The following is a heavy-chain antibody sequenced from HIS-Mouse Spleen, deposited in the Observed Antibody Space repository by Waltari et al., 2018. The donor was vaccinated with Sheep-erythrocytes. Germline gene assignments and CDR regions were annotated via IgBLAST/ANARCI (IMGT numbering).Heavy chain of an antibody. V-gene: IGHV4-38-2*01. CDR3: ASQPNWGYWYFDL. CDR2: IFHSGGT. J-gene: IGHJ2*01. CDR1: GYSLRSGYY. D-gene: IGHD7-27*01. Sequence: QVQLQESGPGLVKPSETLSLPCPVSGYSLRSGYYWGWIRQPPGKGLEWMWGIFHSGGTYYNPSLKSRVTISVDTSKNQFSLKLSSVTAADTAVYYCASQPNWGYWYFDLWGRGTLVTVSS.